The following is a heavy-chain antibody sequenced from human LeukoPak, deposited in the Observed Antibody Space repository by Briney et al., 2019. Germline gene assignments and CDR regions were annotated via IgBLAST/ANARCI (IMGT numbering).Heavy chain of an antibody. CDR1: GFIVTGNY. CDR3: ARNGDSSFWYVDL. Sequence: GGSLRLSCVASGFIVTGNYMHWVRQVPGKGLEWVAIIYTGGSTYYADSVKGRFTVSRDIPKNTLFLQMNSLRVEDTAVYYCARNGDSSFWYVDLWGRGTLVSVSS. D-gene: IGHD2-21*02. CDR2: IYTGGST. J-gene: IGHJ2*01. V-gene: IGHV3-53*01.